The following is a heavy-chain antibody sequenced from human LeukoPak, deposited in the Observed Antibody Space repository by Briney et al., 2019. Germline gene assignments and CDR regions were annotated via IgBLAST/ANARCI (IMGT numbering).Heavy chain of an antibody. CDR2: ISSSSSYI. J-gene: IGHJ6*03. V-gene: IGHV3-21*01. CDR3: ARQWFNYYMDA. D-gene: IGHD3-22*01. CDR1: GFTFSSYS. Sequence: GGSLRLSCAASGFTFSSYSMNWVRQAPGKGLEWVSSISSSSSYIYYADSVKGRFTISRDNAKNSLYLQMNSLRAEDTAVYYCARQWFNYYMDAWGKGTTVTVSS.